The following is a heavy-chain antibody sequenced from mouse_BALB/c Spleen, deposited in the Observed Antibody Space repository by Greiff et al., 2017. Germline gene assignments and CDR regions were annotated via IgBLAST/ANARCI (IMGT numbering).Heavy chain of an antibody. CDR1: GYTFTSYW. D-gene: IGHD2-4*01. CDR3: TREVDDYDEYDFDY. Sequence: VQLQQSGTVLARPGASVKMSCTASGYTFTSYWMHWVQQRPGQGLEWIGAIYPGNSDTSYNQKFKGKARLTAVTSTSTAYMELSSLTNEDSAVYYCTREVDDYDEYDFDYWGQGTTVTVSS. J-gene: IGHJ2*01. V-gene: IGHV1-5*01. CDR2: IYPGNSDT.